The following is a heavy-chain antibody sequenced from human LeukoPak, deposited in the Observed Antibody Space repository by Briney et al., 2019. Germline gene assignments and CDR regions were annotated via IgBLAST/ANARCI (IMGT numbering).Heavy chain of an antibody. D-gene: IGHD2-15*01. CDR2: INPNSGGT. CDR3: ARMVVGATNWFDP. Sequence: GASVKVSCKASGYTFTGYYMHWVRQAPGQGLEWMGRINPNSGGTNYAQKFQGRVTMTRDTSISTAYMELSRLRSDDTAVYYCARMVVGATNWFDPRGQGTLVTVSS. CDR1: GYTFTGYY. V-gene: IGHV1-2*06. J-gene: IGHJ5*02.